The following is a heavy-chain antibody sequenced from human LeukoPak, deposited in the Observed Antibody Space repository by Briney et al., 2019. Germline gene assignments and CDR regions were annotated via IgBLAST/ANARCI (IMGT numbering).Heavy chain of an antibody. CDR2: MNPHSGGT. J-gene: IGHJ6*02. CDR1: GYTLTAYY. CDR3: ARAQRTVSGLDV. D-gene: IGHD2-2*01. Sequence: ASVKVSCTASGYTLTAYYIHWVRQAPGQGLEWMGWMNPHSGGTNYAQKFRARVSMTTDTPINTAYLELTGLTSDDTALYYCARAQRTVSGLDVWGQGTTVTVSS. V-gene: IGHV1-2*02.